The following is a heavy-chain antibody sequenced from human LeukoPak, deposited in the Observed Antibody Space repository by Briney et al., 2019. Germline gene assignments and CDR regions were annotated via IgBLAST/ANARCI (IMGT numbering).Heavy chain of an antibody. CDR3: AREVLLWFGESPFDY. J-gene: IGHJ4*02. D-gene: IGHD3-10*01. Sequence: SETLSLTCTVSGGSVSSGSYYWSWIRQPPGKGLEWIGYIYYSGSTNYNPSLKSRVTISVDTSKNQFSLKLSSVTAADTAVYYCAREVLLWFGESPFDYWGQGTLVTVSS. V-gene: IGHV4-61*01. CDR2: IYYSGST. CDR1: GGSVSSGSYY.